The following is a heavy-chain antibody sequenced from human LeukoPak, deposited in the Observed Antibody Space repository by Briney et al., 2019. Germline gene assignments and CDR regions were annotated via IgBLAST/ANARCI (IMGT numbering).Heavy chain of an antibody. V-gene: IGHV3-21*01. CDR1: GFTFSSYS. CDR3: ARHKFPVEMATILGY. D-gene: IGHD5-24*01. J-gene: IGHJ4*02. Sequence: GGSLRLSCAASGFTFSSYSMNWVRQAPGKGLEWVSSISSSSSYIYYADSVKGRFTISRDNAKNSLYLQMNSLRAEDTAVYYCARHKFPVEMATILGYWGQGTLVTVYS. CDR2: ISSSSSYI.